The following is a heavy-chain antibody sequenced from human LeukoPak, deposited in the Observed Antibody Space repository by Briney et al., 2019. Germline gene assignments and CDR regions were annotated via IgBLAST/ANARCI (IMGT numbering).Heavy chain of an antibody. D-gene: IGHD3-3*01. Sequence: PSETLSLTCTVSGGSISSYYWSWIRQPPGKGLEGVGYIYYSGSANYNPSLKSRVTISVDTSKNQFSLKLSSVTAADTAVYYCARAVRDYGFWSGYPLFDYWGQGTLVTVSS. CDR3: ARAVRDYGFWSGYPLFDY. CDR1: GGSISSYY. J-gene: IGHJ4*02. CDR2: IYYSGSA. V-gene: IGHV4-59*01.